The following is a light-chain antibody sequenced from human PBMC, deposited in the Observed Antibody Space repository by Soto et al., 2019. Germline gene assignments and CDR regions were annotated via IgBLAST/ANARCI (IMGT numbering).Light chain of an antibody. CDR3: QQYGSSLT. CDR2: DAS. J-gene: IGKJ4*01. V-gene: IGKV3-11*01. CDR1: QSVSSD. Sequence: EIVLTQSPATLSLSPGERATLSCRASQSVSSDLAWYQQKPGQAPRLLIYDASNRATGIPARFSGSGSGTDFTLTISSLEAEDFAVYYCQQYGSSLTFGGGTKVDI.